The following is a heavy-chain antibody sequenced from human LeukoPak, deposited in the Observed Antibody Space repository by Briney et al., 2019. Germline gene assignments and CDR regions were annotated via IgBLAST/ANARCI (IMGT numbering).Heavy chain of an antibody. CDR3: ARGDSGSYSRFDYYYYMDV. CDR1: GFTFSSYG. Sequence: PGGSLRLSCAASGFTFSSYGMHWVRQAPGKGLEWVAFIRYDGSNKYYADSVKGRFTISRDNSKNTLYLHVNSLRPEDTAVYYCARGDSGSYSRFDYYYYMDVWGKGTTVTISS. V-gene: IGHV3-30*02. D-gene: IGHD1-26*01. J-gene: IGHJ6*03. CDR2: IRYDGSNK.